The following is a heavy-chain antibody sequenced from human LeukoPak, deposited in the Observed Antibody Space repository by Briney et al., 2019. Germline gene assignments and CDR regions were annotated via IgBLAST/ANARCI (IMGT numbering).Heavy chain of an antibody. V-gene: IGHV1-69*06. Sequence: ASVKVSCKASGGTFSSYAISWVRQAPGQGLEWMGGIIPIFGTANYAQTFQGRVTITADKSTSTAYMELSSLRSEDTAVYYCAGXXXXXFWSGSDGGDNWFDPWGQGTLVTVSS. J-gene: IGHJ5*02. D-gene: IGHD3-3*01. CDR3: AGXXXXXFWSGSDGGDNWFDP. CDR1: GGTFSSYA. CDR2: IIPIFGTA.